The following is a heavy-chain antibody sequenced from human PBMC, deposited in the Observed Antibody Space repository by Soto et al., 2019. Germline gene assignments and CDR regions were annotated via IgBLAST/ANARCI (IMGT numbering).Heavy chain of an antibody. CDR1: GFTFSSYA. CDR3: VNPRGGYCSGGSCYVIDY. Sequence: EVQLLESGGGLVQPGGSLRLSCAASGFTFSSYAMNWVRQAPGKGLEWVSGISGNGGTTYYAESVKGRLTISRNNSKNTLYLQMDSLRAADTAVYYFVNPRGGYCSGGSCYVIDYWGQGTLVTVSS. J-gene: IGHJ4*02. CDR2: ISGNGGTT. D-gene: IGHD2-15*01. V-gene: IGHV3-23*01.